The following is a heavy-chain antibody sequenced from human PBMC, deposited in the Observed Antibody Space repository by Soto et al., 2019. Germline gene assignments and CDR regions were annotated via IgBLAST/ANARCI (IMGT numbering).Heavy chain of an antibody. D-gene: IGHD2-15*01. CDR3: ARMFGEVCSGGSCDLDPDYFDY. Sequence: SETLSLTCTVSGGSISSYYWSWIRQPPGKGLEWIGYIYYSGSTNYNPSLKSRVTISVDTSKNQFSLKLSSVTAADTAVYYCARMFGEVCSGGSCDLDPDYFDYWGQGTLVTVSS. J-gene: IGHJ4*02. CDR2: IYYSGST. V-gene: IGHV4-59*01. CDR1: GGSISSYY.